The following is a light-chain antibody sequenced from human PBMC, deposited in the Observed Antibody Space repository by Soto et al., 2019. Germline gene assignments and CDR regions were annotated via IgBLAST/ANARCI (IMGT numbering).Light chain of an antibody. CDR1: QSISTY. CDR3: QQSYNTPRT. V-gene: IGKV1-39*01. J-gene: IGKJ1*01. CDR2: AAS. Sequence: DIQMTQSPSSLSTSVGDRVTITCRASQSISTYLNWYQQKPGKAPKLLIYAASSLQSGVPSRFSGSGSGTDFTLTISDLQPEDFATYFCQQSYNTPRTFGQGTKVEI.